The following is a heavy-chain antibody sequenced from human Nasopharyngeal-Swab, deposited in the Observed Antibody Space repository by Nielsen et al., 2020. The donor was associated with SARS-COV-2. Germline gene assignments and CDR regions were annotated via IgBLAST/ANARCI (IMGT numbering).Heavy chain of an antibody. CDR3: ARYILVVDRYYYGMDV. J-gene: IGHJ6*02. Sequence: SETLSPTCTLSGGSISSGGYYWSWIRQHPGKGLEWIGYIYYSGSTYYNPSLKSRVTISVDTSKNQFSLKLSSVTAADTAVYYCARYILVVDRYYYGMDVWGQGTTVTVSS. V-gene: IGHV4-31*03. D-gene: IGHD2-15*01. CDR1: GGSISSGGYY. CDR2: IYYSGST.